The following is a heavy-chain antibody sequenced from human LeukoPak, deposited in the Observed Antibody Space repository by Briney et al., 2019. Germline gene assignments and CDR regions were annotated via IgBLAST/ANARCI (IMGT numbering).Heavy chain of an antibody. D-gene: IGHD3-10*01. V-gene: IGHV1-2*02. Sequence: ASVKVSCTASGYTFTGYYMHWVRQAPGQGLEWMGWINPNSGGTNYAQKFQGRVTMTRDTSISTAYMELSRLRSDDTAVYYCARGLMRTVITMVRGVIIGYWGQGTLVTVSS. CDR3: ARGLMRTVITMVRGVIIGY. CDR2: INPNSGGT. J-gene: IGHJ4*02. CDR1: GYTFTGYY.